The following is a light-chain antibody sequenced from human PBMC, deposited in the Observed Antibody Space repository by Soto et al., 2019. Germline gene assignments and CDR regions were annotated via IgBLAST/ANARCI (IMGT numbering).Light chain of an antibody. CDR3: QQRSNWPTWT. V-gene: IGKV3-11*01. J-gene: IGKJ1*01. Sequence: EIGLTQSTATLSLSPGERAILSGRASQSVSSYLAWYQQKPGQAPRLLIYDASNRATGIPARFSGSGSGTDFTLTISSLEPEDFAVYYCQQRSNWPTWTFGQGTKVDIK. CDR1: QSVSSY. CDR2: DAS.